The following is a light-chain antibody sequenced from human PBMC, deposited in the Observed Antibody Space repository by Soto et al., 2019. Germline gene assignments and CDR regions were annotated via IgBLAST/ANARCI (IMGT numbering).Light chain of an antibody. CDR3: LQDYNYPLT. Sequence: AIQMTQSPSSLSASIGDRVTITCRASQAIRNDLGWFQQKPRKVPKLLISAASSLHSGVPSRFSGSGSGTDFTLTISSLQPEDSATYYCLQDYNYPLTFGGGTKVDIK. V-gene: IGKV1-6*01. CDR2: AAS. J-gene: IGKJ4*01. CDR1: QAIRND.